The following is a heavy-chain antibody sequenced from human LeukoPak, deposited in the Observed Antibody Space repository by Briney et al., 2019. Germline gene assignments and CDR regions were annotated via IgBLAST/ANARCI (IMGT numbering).Heavy chain of an antibody. J-gene: IGHJ4*02. D-gene: IGHD1-14*01. V-gene: IGHV4-39*07. CDR3: ARGRMRTYPFDY. CDR2: INHSGST. CDR1: GGSISSSSYY. Sequence: RPSETLSLTCTVSGGSISSSSYYWSWIRQPPGKGLEWIGEINHSGSTNYNPSLKSRVTISVDTSKNQFSLKLSSVTAADTAVYYCARGRMRTYPFDYWGQGTLVTVSS.